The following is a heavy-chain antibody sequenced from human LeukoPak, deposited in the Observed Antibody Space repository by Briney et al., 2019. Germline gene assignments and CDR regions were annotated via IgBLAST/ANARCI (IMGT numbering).Heavy chain of an antibody. V-gene: IGHV4-30-4*01. CDR2: IYYSGST. CDR1: GGXISSGDYY. Sequence: SETLSLTCTVSGGXISSGDYYWSWIRQPPGKGLEWIGYIYYSGSTYYNPSLKSRVTISVDTSKNQFSLKLSSVTAADTAVYYCAVSGSSSLNWFDPWGQGTLVTVSS. J-gene: IGHJ5*02. CDR3: AVSGSSSLNWFDP. D-gene: IGHD6-6*01.